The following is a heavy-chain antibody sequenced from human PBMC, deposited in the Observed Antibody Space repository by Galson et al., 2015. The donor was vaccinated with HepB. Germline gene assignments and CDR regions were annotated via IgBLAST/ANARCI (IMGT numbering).Heavy chain of an antibody. Sequence: SVKVSCKASGGTFSSYAISWVRQAPGQGLEWMGGIIPIFGTANYAQKFQGRVTITADESTSTAYMELSSLRSEDTAVYYCARDLVVPAAEVDYYYYYGMDVWGQGTTVTVSS. D-gene: IGHD2-2*01. V-gene: IGHV1-69*13. CDR2: IIPIFGTA. CDR1: GGTFSSYA. J-gene: IGHJ6*02. CDR3: ARDLVVPAAEVDYYYYYGMDV.